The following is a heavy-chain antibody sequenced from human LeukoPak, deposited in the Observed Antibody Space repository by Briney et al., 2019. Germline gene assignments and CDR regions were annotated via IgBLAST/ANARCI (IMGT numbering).Heavy chain of an antibody. V-gene: IGHV3-9*01. J-gene: IGHJ3*02. CDR2: ISWNSGSI. CDR3: ARGVYYDILTGYSDDAFDI. CDR1: GFTFDDYA. Sequence: GRSLRLSCAASGFTFDDYAMHWVRQAPGKGLEWVSGISWNSGSIGYADSVKGRFTISRDNAKNSLYLQMNSLRAEDTAVYYCARGVYYDILTGYSDDAFDIWGQGTMVTVSS. D-gene: IGHD3-9*01.